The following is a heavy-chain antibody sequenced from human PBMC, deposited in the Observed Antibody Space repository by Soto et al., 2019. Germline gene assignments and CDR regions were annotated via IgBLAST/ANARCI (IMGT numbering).Heavy chain of an antibody. CDR2: IYWDDDK. D-gene: IGHD2-2*03. V-gene: IGHV2-5*02. J-gene: IGHJ5*01. CDR1: GFSLTTSGVG. Sequence: QITLKESGPTLVKPTQTLTLTCTFSGFSLTTSGVGVGWIRQPPGKAMEWLALIYWDDDKRYSPSLKSRLTITKDTSRNLVVLTMTNMDPVDTATCFCANRDGLGEFDSWGQGTLVTVSS. CDR3: ANRDGLGEFDS.